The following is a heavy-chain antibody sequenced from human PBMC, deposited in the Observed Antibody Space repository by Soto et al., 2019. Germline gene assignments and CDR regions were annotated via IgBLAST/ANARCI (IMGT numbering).Heavy chain of an antibody. Sequence: GGSLRLSCAASGFTFSSYAMSWVRQAPGKGLEWVSAISGSGGSTYYADSVKGRFTISRDNSKNTLYLQMNSLRAEDTAVYYCAKLPKRTIFGVVTAFDPWGQGTLVTVSS. D-gene: IGHD3-3*01. CDR2: ISGSGGST. CDR3: AKLPKRTIFGVVTAFDP. CDR1: GFTFSSYA. V-gene: IGHV3-23*01. J-gene: IGHJ5*02.